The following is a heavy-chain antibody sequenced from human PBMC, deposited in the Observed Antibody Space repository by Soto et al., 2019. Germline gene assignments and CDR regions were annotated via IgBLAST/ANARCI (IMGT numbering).Heavy chain of an antibody. CDR2: IIPILGIA. CDR1: GGTFSSYT. D-gene: IGHD3-3*01. J-gene: IGHJ4*02. V-gene: IGHV1-69*04. Sequence: ASVKVSCKASGGTFSSYTISWVRQAPGQGLEWMGRIIPILGIANYAQKFQGRVTITADKSTSTAYMELSSLRSEDTAVYYCARDDDQSGFLEWLYLGYWGQGTLVTVSS. CDR3: ARDDDQSGFLEWLYLGY.